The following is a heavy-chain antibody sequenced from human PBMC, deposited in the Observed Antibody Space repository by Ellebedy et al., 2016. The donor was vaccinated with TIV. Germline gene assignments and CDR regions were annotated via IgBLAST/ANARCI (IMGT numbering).Heavy chain of an antibody. CDR2: ISGSGGST. Sequence: GGSLRLXXAASGFTFSSHAMSWVRQAPGRGLEWVSAISGSGGSTCYADSVEGRFTISRDNSKNTLYLQMNNLRAEDTAVYYCAREAGITAAGTRGDFDYWGQGTLVTVSS. J-gene: IGHJ4*02. D-gene: IGHD6-13*01. V-gene: IGHV3-23*01. CDR3: AREAGITAAGTRGDFDY. CDR1: GFTFSSHA.